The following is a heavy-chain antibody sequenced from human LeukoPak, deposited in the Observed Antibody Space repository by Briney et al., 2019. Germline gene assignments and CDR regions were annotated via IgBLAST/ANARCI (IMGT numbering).Heavy chain of an antibody. D-gene: IGHD6-13*01. CDR1: GYTFSSYA. J-gene: IGHJ5*02. CDR2: INAGNGNT. V-gene: IGHV1-3*03. Sequence: ASVKVSCKASGYTFSSYAMHWVRQAPGQRLEWMGWINAGNGNTKYSQEFQGRVTITRDTSASTAYMELSSLRSEDMAVYYCARERAAARNWFDPWGQGTLVTVSS. CDR3: ARERAAARNWFDP.